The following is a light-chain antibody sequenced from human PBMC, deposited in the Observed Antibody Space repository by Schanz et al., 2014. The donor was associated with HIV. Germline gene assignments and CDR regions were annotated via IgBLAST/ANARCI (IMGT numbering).Light chain of an antibody. CDR1: TSNIGRNS. Sequence: QSVLTQPPSVSGPPGQRVTISCSGGTSNIGRNSVNWYQQLPGTAPKLLIYGNNQRPAGVPHRFSGSKSGTSASLAISGLHSEDEADYHCAAWDDSLNGRVFGGGTKLTVL. V-gene: IGLV1-44*01. J-gene: IGLJ2*01. CDR2: GNN. CDR3: AAWDDSLNGRV.